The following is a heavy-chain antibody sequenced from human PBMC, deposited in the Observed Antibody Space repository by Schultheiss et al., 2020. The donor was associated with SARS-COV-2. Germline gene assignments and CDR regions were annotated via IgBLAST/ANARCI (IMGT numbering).Heavy chain of an antibody. V-gene: IGHV3-23*01. D-gene: IGHD3-22*01. J-gene: IGHJ4*02. CDR2: ISGSGGST. CDR1: GFTFSNSD. CDR3: AKDQSTAGYYYDSSGY. Sequence: GGSLRLSCSASGFTFSNSDMNWVHQAPGKGLEWVSAISGSGGSTYYADSVKGRFTISRDNAKNTLYLQMNSLRAEDTAVYYCAKDQSTAGYYYDSSGYWGQGTLVTVSS.